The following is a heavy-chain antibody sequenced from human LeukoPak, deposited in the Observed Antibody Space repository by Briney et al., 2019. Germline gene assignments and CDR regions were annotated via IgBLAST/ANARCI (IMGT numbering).Heavy chain of an antibody. J-gene: IGHJ3*02. CDR3: AREYGVHAFDI. CDR2: IYPGDSDS. Sequence: GESLQIPCKGSGYSFTSYWIGWVRQMPGKGLEWMGIIYPGDSDSRYSPSFQGQVTISADKSISTAYLQWSSLKASDTAMYYCAREYGVHAFDIWGQGTMVTVSS. V-gene: IGHV5-51*01. CDR1: GYSFTSYW. D-gene: IGHD4-17*01.